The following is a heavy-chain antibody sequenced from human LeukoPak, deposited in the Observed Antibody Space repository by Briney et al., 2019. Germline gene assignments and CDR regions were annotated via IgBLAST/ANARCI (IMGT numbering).Heavy chain of an antibody. CDR2: IYYSGRT. CDR1: GGSISSDY. CDR3: ARGFYSPAY. V-gene: IGHV4-59*01. D-gene: IGHD4-11*01. J-gene: IGHJ4*02. Sequence: PSETLSLTCTVSGGSISSDYWSWIRQPPGKGLEWVGYIYYSGRTFYNPSLKSRVTMSVVTSKNQFSLKLSSVTAADTAIYYCARGFYSPAYWGQGTLVTVSS.